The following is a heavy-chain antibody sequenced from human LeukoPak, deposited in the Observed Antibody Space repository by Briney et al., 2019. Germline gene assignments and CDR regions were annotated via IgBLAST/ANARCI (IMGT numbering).Heavy chain of an antibody. V-gene: IGHV3-48*03. Sequence: GGSLRLSCAASGFTFSSYEMNWVRQAPGKGLEWVSYISSSGSTIYYADSVKGRFTISRDNAKNSLYLQMDSLRAEDTALYYCAKDMRRRIVVVVAATTFDIWGQGTMVTVSS. CDR2: ISSSGSTI. CDR3: AKDMRRRIVVVVAATTFDI. CDR1: GFTFSSYE. J-gene: IGHJ3*02. D-gene: IGHD2-15*01.